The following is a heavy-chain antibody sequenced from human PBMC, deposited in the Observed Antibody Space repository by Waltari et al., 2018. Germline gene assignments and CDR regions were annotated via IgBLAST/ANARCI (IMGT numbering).Heavy chain of an antibody. J-gene: IGHJ2*01. Sequence: EAQLVESGGDFVQPGGSRRLSCAASGFSFSRYWMHWVRQVPGKGLVWVSRIDSDGWTKISADSVKGRFTISRDNAKNTVYLQMNSLRAEDMAIYYCARVASNWHFDLWGRGTLVTV. D-gene: IGHD4-4*01. CDR3: ARVASNWHFDL. CDR2: IDSDGWTK. V-gene: IGHV3-74*01. CDR1: GFSFSRYW.